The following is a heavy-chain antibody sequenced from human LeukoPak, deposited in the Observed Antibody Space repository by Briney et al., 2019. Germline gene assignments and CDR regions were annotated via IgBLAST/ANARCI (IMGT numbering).Heavy chain of an antibody. J-gene: IGHJ6*02. CDR3: ARGGYGGNPGYGMDV. D-gene: IGHD4-23*01. Sequence: GASVKVSCKASGYTFTGYYMHWVRQAPGQGLEWMGWINPNSGGTNYAQKFQGWVTMTRDTSISTAYMELSRLRSDDTAVYYCARGGYGGNPGYGMDVWGQGTTVTVSS. CDR2: INPNSGGT. CDR1: GYTFTGYY. V-gene: IGHV1-2*04.